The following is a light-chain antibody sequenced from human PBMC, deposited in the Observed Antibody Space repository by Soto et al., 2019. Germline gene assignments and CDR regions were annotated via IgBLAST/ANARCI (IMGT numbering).Light chain of an antibody. CDR3: QSYDSSLTGSKV. Sequence: QSVLTQPPSVSGAPGQRVTISCTGSSSNIGAGYDVHWYQQLPGTAPKLLIYGNNNRPSGVPERFSGSKSGTSASLAITGLQAEDDADYYCQSYDSSLTGSKVFGRGTKLTVL. CDR1: SSNIGAGYD. CDR2: GNN. V-gene: IGLV1-40*01. J-gene: IGLJ3*02.